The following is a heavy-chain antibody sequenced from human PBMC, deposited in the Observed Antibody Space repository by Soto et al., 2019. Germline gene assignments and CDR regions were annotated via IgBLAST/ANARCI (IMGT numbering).Heavy chain of an antibody. Sequence: TGGSLRLSCTASGFTFGDYAMSWFRQAPGKGLEWVGFIRSKAYGGTTKYEASVKGRFNISRDDPKSITYLKMNSQKTEDIAVYYCTRDSGYTYGSFDYWGQGTLVTVSS. CDR3: TRDSGYTYGSFDY. CDR1: GFTFGDYA. CDR2: IRSKAYGGTT. D-gene: IGHD5-18*01. J-gene: IGHJ4*02. V-gene: IGHV3-49*03.